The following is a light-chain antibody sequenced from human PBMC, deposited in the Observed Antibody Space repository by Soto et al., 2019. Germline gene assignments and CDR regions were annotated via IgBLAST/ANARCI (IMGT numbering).Light chain of an antibody. Sequence: ETVMTQSPATLSVSPGGRATLSCRASQSVSSNLAWYQQKPGQAPRLLIYGASTRATGIPARFSGSGSGTEFTLTIRSLQSEDFAVYYCQQYKNWPPITFGQGTRLEIK. CDR1: QSVSSN. J-gene: IGKJ5*01. CDR2: GAS. V-gene: IGKV3-15*01. CDR3: QQYKNWPPIT.